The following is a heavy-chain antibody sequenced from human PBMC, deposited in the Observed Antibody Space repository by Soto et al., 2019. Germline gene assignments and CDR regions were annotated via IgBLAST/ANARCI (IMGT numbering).Heavy chain of an antibody. V-gene: IGHV4-34*12. Sequence: SETLSLTCAVYGGSFSAYYWSWVRQPPGKGLEWIGEIIHSESTKYNPSLKSRVTISVDTSKNQFSLKLSSVTAADAAVYYCARQRPTDGRWEFANYYGMDVWGQGTPVTVSS. CDR1: GGSFSAYY. D-gene: IGHD1-26*01. CDR3: ARQRPTDGRWEFANYYGMDV. CDR2: IIHSEST. J-gene: IGHJ6*02.